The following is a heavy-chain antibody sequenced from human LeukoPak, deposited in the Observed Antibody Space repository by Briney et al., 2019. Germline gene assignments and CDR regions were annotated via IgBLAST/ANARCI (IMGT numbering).Heavy chain of an antibody. V-gene: IGHV3-7*01. Sequence: GGSLRLSCAASGFTFSTYWMSWVRQAPGKGLEWVANIKQDGSEKYYVDSVKGRFTISRDNAKNSLYLQMNSLRAEDTAVYYCARGGVTLDDAFDIWGQGTMVTVSS. CDR1: GFTFSTYW. CDR3: ARGGVTLDDAFDI. CDR2: IKQDGSEK. D-gene: IGHD4-11*01. J-gene: IGHJ3*02.